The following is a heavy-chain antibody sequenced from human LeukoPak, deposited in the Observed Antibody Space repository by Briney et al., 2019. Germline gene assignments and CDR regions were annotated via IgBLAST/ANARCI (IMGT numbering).Heavy chain of an antibody. Sequence: SGTLSLTCTVAGGSISSSSYYWGWIRQPPGKGLEWIGSIYYSGSTYYNPSLKSRVTISVDTSKNQFSLKLSSVTAADTAVYYCASQYFLILSLYYFDYWGQGTLVTVSS. J-gene: IGHJ4*02. V-gene: IGHV4-39*01. CDR2: IYYSGST. CDR3: ASQYFLILSLYYFDY. CDR1: GGSISSSSYY. D-gene: IGHD3-10*02.